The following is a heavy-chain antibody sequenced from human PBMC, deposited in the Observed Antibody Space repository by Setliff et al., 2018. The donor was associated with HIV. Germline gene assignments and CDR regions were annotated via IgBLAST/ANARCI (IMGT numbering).Heavy chain of an antibody. D-gene: IGHD6-19*01. Sequence: ASVKVSCKASGYTFLNYGISWVRQTPGRGLEWIAWINVGNGNTKTARKFQGRVALTTDTSTSTAHMELRNLRSDDTAVYYCARDSGMAVVGTWRRLDPWGQGTTVTVSS. CDR3: ARDSGMAVVGTWRRLDP. CDR1: GYTFLNYG. V-gene: IGHV1-18*01. CDR2: INVGNGNT. J-gene: IGHJ6*02.